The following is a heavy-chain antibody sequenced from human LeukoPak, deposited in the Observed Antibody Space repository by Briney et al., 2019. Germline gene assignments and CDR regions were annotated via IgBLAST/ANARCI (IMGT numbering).Heavy chain of an antibody. Sequence: PGGSLRLSCAASGFTFDDYAMHWVRQAPGKGLEWVSLMRGDGGSTYYADSVKGRFTISRDNSKNSLYLQMNSLRTEDTALYYCAKRNQGGYCSGGSCYDDWGQGTLVTVSS. CDR3: AKRNQGGYCSGGSCYDD. J-gene: IGHJ4*02. V-gene: IGHV3-43*02. CDR2: MRGDGGST. CDR1: GFTFDDYA. D-gene: IGHD2-15*01.